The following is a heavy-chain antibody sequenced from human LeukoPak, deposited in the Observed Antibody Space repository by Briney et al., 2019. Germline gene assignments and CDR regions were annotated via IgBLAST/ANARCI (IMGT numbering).Heavy chain of an antibody. CDR3: ARDRGGAAGPYYYMDV. CDR1: GFTVSSNY. J-gene: IGHJ6*03. D-gene: IGHD6-13*01. CDR2: IYSGGST. V-gene: IGHV3-53*01. Sequence: GGSLRLSCAASGFTVSSNYMSWVRQAPGKGLEWVSVIYSGGSTYYADSVKGRFTISRDNSKNTLYLQMNSLRAEDTAVYYCARDRGGAAGPYYYMDVWGKGTTVTVSS.